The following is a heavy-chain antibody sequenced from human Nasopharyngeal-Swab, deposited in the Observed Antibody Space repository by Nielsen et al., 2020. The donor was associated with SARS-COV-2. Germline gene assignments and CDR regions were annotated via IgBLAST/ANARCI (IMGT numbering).Heavy chain of an antibody. Sequence: SVKVSCKASGGTFSSYAISWVRQAPGQGLEWMGGIIPIFGTANYAQKFQGRVTITADESTSTAYMELSSLRSEDTAVYYCARVLDSLAHWFDSWGQGTLVTVSS. V-gene: IGHV1-69*13. CDR1: GGTFSSYA. D-gene: IGHD2-21*01. CDR2: IIPIFGTA. J-gene: IGHJ5*01. CDR3: ARVLDSLAHWFDS.